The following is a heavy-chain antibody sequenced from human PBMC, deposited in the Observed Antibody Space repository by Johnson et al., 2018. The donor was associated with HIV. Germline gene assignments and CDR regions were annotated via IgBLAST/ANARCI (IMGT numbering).Heavy chain of an antibody. CDR1: GFTFSSYW. D-gene: IGHD3-10*01. V-gene: IGHV3-7*03. Sequence: VQLVESGGGLVQPGGSLRLSCAASGFTFSSYWMSWVRQAPGKGLEWLANIKQDGSEKYCVDSVKGRFTIARDNAKNSLYLQMNSLRAEDTAVYYCARGRDSGVAFDIWGQGTMVTVSS. CDR3: ARGRDSGVAFDI. J-gene: IGHJ3*02. CDR2: IKQDGSEK.